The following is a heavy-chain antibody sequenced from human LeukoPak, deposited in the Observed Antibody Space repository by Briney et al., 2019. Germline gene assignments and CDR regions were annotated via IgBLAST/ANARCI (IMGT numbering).Heavy chain of an antibody. Sequence: PGGSLRLSCAASGFTFSSYGMHWVRQAPGKGLEWVAVISYDGSNKYYADSVKGRFTISRDNSKNTLYLQMNSLRAEDTAVYYCAKQGSVIAVVISFDYWGQGTLVTVSS. V-gene: IGHV3-30*18. CDR1: GFTFSSYG. J-gene: IGHJ4*02. CDR3: AKQGSVIAVVISFDY. CDR2: ISYDGSNK. D-gene: IGHD3-22*01.